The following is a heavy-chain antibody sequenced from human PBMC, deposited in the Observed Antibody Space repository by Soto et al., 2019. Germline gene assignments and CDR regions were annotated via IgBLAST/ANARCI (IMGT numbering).Heavy chain of an antibody. J-gene: IGHJ5*02. CDR1: GFTFSSYW. CDR3: ARDSMQLVHGGWFDP. D-gene: IGHD6-6*01. Sequence: GGSLRLSCAASGFTFSSYWMHWVRQAPGKGLVWVSRINSDGSSTSYADSVKGRLTISRDNAKNTLYLQMNSLRAEDTAVYYCARDSMQLVHGGWFDPWGQGTLVTVSS. CDR2: INSDGSST. V-gene: IGHV3-74*01.